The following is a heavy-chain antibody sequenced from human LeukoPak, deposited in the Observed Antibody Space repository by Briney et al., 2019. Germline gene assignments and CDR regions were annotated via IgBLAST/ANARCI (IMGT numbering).Heavy chain of an antibody. V-gene: IGHV3-23*01. Sequence: GGSLRLSCGASGFSFINYAMNWVRQAPGQGLEWVSALSFSGLTTYYADSVRGRFTISRDNSKSTLYLQMNSLRAEDTALYYCARPTSGWYAGGFDYWGQGILVTVSS. CDR1: GFSFINYA. CDR3: ARPTSGWYAGGFDY. J-gene: IGHJ4*02. CDR2: LSFSGLTT. D-gene: IGHD6-19*01.